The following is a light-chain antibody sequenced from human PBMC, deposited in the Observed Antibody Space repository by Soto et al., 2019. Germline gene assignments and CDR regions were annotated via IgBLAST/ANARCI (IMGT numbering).Light chain of an antibody. V-gene: IGLV2-8*01. CDR2: EVR. Sequence: SVVSQPPSASGSPGQSVTISCTGSSSDVGGYNYVSWCQQHPGKAPKLVIYEVRKRPSGVPDRFSGSKSGNTASLTGSGFQAEYEADYYRPSYRCTNNFGVVGPGSKVTVL. CDR3: PSYRCTNNFGV. CDR1: SSDVGGYNY. J-gene: IGLJ1*01.